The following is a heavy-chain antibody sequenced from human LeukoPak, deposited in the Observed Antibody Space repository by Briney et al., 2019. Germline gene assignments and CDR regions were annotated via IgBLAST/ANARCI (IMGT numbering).Heavy chain of an antibody. D-gene: IGHD3-22*01. Sequence: GGSLRLSCAASGFRFSSYAMSWVRQAPGKGLEWVSAISGSGVSTYYTDSVKGRFTVSRDNSKNSLYLQMNSLRAEDTAVYYCARDFSYYFDTSGCYFDYWGQGTLVTVSS. V-gene: IGHV3-23*01. CDR2: ISGSGVST. CDR3: ARDFSYYFDTSGCYFDY. CDR1: GFRFSSYA. J-gene: IGHJ4*02.